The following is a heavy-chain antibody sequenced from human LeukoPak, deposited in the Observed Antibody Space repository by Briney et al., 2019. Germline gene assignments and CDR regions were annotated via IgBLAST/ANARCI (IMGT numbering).Heavy chain of an antibody. J-gene: IGHJ6*03. CDR1: GGSISSRSYY. D-gene: IGHD6-19*01. Sequence: SETLSLTCTVSGGSISSRSYYWGWIRQPPGKGLEWIGSIYYSGSSYYNPSLKSRVTMSVDTSKNQFSLKLSSVTAADTAVYYCARVVAGPGDYYYYYMDVWGKGTTVTISS. V-gene: IGHV4-39*07. CDR3: ARVVAGPGDYYYYYMDV. CDR2: IYYSGSS.